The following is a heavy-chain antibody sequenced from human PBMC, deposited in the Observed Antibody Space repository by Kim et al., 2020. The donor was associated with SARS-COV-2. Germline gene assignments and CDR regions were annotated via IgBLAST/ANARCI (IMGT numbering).Heavy chain of an antibody. CDR2: ISWDGGST. Sequence: GGSLRLSCAASGFTFDDYTMHWVRQAPGKGLEWVSLISWDGGSTYYADSVKGRFTISRDNSKNSLYLQMNSLRTEDTALYYCAKSGYSSSWYQGWGQGTLVTVYS. CDR1: GFTFDDYT. CDR3: AKSGYSSSWYQG. J-gene: IGHJ4*02. V-gene: IGHV3-43*01. D-gene: IGHD6-13*01.